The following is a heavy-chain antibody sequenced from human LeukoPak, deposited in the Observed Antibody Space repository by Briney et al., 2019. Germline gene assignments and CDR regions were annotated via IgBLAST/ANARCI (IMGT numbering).Heavy chain of an antibody. CDR3: ARDRGWLSGSYSDY. CDR2: ISAYNGNT. D-gene: IGHD1-26*01. CDR1: GGTFSSYA. J-gene: IGHJ4*02. Sequence: APVKVSCKASGGTFSSYAISWVRQAPGQGLEWMGWISAYNGNTNYAQKLQGRVTMTTDTSTSTAYMELRSLRSDDTAVYYCARDRGWLSGSYSDYWGQGTLVTVSS. V-gene: IGHV1-18*01.